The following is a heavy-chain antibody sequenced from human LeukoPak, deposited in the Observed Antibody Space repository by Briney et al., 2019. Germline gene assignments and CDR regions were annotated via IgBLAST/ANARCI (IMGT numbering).Heavy chain of an antibody. V-gene: IGHV4-39*01. CDR2: MSYSGTT. CDR3: ARHRSAWWADC. Sequence: SETLSLTCTVSGGSINSSTNYWGWIRQPPGKGLEWIGSMSYSGTTYYKSSLESRVTISVDTSKNQFSLRLSSMTAADTAVYYCARHRSAWWADCWGQGTLVTVSS. CDR1: GGSINSSTNY. J-gene: IGHJ4*02. D-gene: IGHD6-19*01.